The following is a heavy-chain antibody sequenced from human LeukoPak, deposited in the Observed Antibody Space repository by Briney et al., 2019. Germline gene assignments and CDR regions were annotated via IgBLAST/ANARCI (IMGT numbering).Heavy chain of an antibody. CDR3: ARASSHYYDSSGSPGGY. J-gene: IGHJ4*02. D-gene: IGHD3-22*01. V-gene: IGHV1-69*04. Sequence: ASVKVSCKASGGTFSSYAISWVRQAPGQGLEWMGRIIPIFGIANYARKFQGRVTITADKSTSTAYMELSSLRSEDTAVYYCARASSHYYDSSGSPGGYWGQGTLVTVSS. CDR1: GGTFSSYA. CDR2: IIPIFGIA.